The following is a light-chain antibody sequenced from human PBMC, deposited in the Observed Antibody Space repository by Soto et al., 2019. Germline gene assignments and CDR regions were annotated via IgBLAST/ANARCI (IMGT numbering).Light chain of an antibody. Sequence: VLTQAPATLSLYTGERATLSCGASQSVSTYLAWYQQKPGLAPRLLIYDASNRANGVPARFIGSGSGTDFTLTISSLEPEDFAVYYCQQRNTWPITLGQGTRLEIK. CDR2: DAS. V-gene: IGKV3-11*01. CDR1: QSVSTY. CDR3: QQRNTWPIT. J-gene: IGKJ5*01.